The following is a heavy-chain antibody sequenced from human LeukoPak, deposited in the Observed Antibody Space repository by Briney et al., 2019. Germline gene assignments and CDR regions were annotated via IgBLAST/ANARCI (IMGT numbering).Heavy chain of an antibody. Sequence: SETLSLTCTVPGGSISSYYWSWIRQPPGKGLEWIGYIYYSGSTYYNPSLRSRVTISVDTSKNQFSLKLSSVTAADTAVYYCARETTVTTSGFDYWGQGTLVTVSS. CDR2: IYYSGST. CDR3: ARETTVTTSGFDY. V-gene: IGHV4-59*12. J-gene: IGHJ4*02. CDR1: GGSISSYY. D-gene: IGHD4-17*01.